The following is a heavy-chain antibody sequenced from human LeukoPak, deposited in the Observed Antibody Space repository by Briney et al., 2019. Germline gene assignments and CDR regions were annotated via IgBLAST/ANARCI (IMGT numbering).Heavy chain of an antibody. CDR2: MQQDGSEK. CDR1: GFIFSDYT. CDR3: ARDNGRKDDY. D-gene: IGHD2-8*01. V-gene: IGHV3-7*01. Sequence: GGSLRLSCAASGFIFSDYTMNWVRQAPGKGLEWVANMQQDGSEKYYVDSVKGRFTISRDNAKNSLYLQMNSLRAEDTAVYYCARDNGRKDDYWGQGTLVTVSS. J-gene: IGHJ4*02.